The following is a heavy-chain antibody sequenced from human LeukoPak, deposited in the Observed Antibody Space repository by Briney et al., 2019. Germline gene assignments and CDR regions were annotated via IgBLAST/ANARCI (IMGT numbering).Heavy chain of an antibody. D-gene: IGHD6-13*01. CDR1: GCSISTYY. CDR3: ARLGQQLTYGMDV. Sequence: SETLSLTCTVSGCSISTYYWSWIRQPPGKGLELIGYIYYSGSTNYNPSLKSRVTISVDTSKNQFSLKLSSVTAADTAVYYCARLGQQLTYGMDVWGQGTPVTVSS. CDR2: IYYSGST. J-gene: IGHJ6*02. V-gene: IGHV4-59*08.